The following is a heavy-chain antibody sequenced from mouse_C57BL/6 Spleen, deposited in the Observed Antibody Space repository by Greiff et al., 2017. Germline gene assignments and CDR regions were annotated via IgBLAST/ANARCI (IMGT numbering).Heavy chain of an antibody. CDR1: GYTFTSYW. Sequence: VQLQQPGTELVKPGASVKLSCKASGYTFTSYWMHWVKQRPGQGLEWIGNINPSNGGTNYNEKFKSKATLTVEKSSSTAYMQLSSLTSEDSAVYYCAKSLLYDGYWFAYWGQGTLVTVSA. J-gene: IGHJ3*01. D-gene: IGHD2-3*01. CDR3: AKSLLYDGYWFAY. CDR2: INPSNGGT. V-gene: IGHV1-53*01.